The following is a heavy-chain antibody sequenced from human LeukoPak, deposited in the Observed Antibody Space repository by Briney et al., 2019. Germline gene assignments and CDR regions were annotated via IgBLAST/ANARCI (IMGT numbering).Heavy chain of an antibody. V-gene: IGHV3-23*01. CDR2: ISGSGGST. CDR1: GFTFSSYA. J-gene: IGHJ4*02. CDR3: AKAPVVVPAAIDY. D-gene: IGHD2-2*02. Sequence: GGSLRLSCAASGFTFSSYAMSWVRPAPGRGLEWVSAISGSGGSTYYADSVKGRFTISRDNSKNTLYLQMNSLRAEDTAVYYCAKAPVVVPAAIDYWGQGTLVTVSS.